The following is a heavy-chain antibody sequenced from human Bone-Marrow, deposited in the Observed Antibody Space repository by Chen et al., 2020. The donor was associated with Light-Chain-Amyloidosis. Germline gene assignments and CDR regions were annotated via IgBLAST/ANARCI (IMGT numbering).Heavy chain of an antibody. J-gene: IGHJ4*02. Sequence: QVQLQESGPGLVKPSETLSLTCSVSGGSISIYYWGWIRQPPGKGLEWIGYIYSSGNSNYNPSLKSRVTISIDTSKNQFSLKLSSVTAADTAVYYCARRGDGYNFDYWGQGTLVTVSS. CDR1: GGSISIYY. V-gene: IGHV4-59*08. D-gene: IGHD5-12*01. CDR3: ARRGDGYNFDY. CDR2: IYSSGNS.